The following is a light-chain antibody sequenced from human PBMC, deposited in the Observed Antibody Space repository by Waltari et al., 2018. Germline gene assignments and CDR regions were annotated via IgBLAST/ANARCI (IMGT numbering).Light chain of an antibody. CDR1: SSDIGGYNY. CDR2: EVS. Sequence: QSALTQPPSASGSPGQSVTISCTGTSSDIGGYNYVSWFQQPPDKAPKLMIYEVSKRPSGVPDRFSGSKSGNTASLTVSGLQAEDEADYYCSSYAGSKTLIFGGGTKLTVL. J-gene: IGLJ2*01. CDR3: SSYAGSKTLI. V-gene: IGLV2-8*01.